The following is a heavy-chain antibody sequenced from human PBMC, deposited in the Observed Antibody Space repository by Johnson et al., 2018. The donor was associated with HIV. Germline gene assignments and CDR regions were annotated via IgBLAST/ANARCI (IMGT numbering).Heavy chain of an antibody. CDR1: GFTFSSYG. J-gene: IGHJ3*02. D-gene: IGHD1-26*01. CDR3: ARAGVGAGAFDI. CDR2: ISYNGSNK. Sequence: VYLVESGGGVVQPGRSLRLSCAASGFTFSSYGMHWVRQAPGKGLEWVAVISYNGSNKYYADSVKGRFTVSRDNAKNTLYVQMNSLRAGDTAVYYCARAGVGAGAFDIWGQGTMVTVSS. V-gene: IGHV3-30*03.